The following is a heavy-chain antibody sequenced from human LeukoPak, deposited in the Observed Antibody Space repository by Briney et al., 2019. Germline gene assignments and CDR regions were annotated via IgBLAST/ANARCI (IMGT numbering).Heavy chain of an antibody. CDR3: AKEDYGDYYFDY. D-gene: IGHD4-17*01. Sequence: PGGSLRLSCAASGFTFSSLWMHWVRQAPGKGLVRVSRINSDGSSTTYADSVKGRFTISRDNAKNTLYLQMNSLRAEDTAVYYCAKEDYGDYYFDYWGQGTLVTVSS. V-gene: IGHV3-74*01. CDR1: GFTFSSLW. CDR2: INSDGSST. J-gene: IGHJ4*02.